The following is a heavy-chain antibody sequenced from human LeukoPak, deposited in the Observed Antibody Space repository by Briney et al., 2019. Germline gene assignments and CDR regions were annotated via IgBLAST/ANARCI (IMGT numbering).Heavy chain of an antibody. CDR1: GFTFSSYA. V-gene: IGHV3-23*01. J-gene: IGHJ6*04. CDR2: ISGSGGST. CDR3: ARVAMTYYREGYWDV. Sequence: GGSLRLSCAASGFTFSSYAMSWVRQAPGKGLEWVSAISGSGGSTYYADSVKGRFTISRDNSKNTLYLQMNSLRAKDTAVYYCARVAMTYYREGYWDVWGKGTTVTVSS. D-gene: IGHD2-15*01.